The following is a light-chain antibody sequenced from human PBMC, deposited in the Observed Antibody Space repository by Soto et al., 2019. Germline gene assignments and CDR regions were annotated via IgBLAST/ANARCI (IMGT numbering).Light chain of an antibody. CDR2: DAS. V-gene: IGKV3-20*01. CDR1: QSVSRN. J-gene: IGKJ4*01. Sequence: EIVLTQSPATLCLSPGERATLSCRASQSVSRNLAWYQQKPGQAPRLLIYDASNRATGIPDRFSGSGSGTDFTLTISRLEPEDFAVYYCQQYGSSPLTFGGGTKVDI. CDR3: QQYGSSPLT.